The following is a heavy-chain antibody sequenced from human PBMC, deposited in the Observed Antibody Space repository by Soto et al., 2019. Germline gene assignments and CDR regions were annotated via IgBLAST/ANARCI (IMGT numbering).Heavy chain of an antibody. CDR1: GGSISSGGYY. CDR3: ARLHGYCISTSCYGYYGMDV. Sequence: PSETLSLTCTVSGGSISSGGYYWGWIRQPPGKGLEWIGSISYSGSTYYNPSLKSRVTMSVDTSKNQFSLKLSSVTAADTAVYYCARLHGYCISTSCYGYYGMDVWGQGTTVTVSS. J-gene: IGHJ6*02. D-gene: IGHD2-2*01. V-gene: IGHV4-39*01. CDR2: ISYSGST.